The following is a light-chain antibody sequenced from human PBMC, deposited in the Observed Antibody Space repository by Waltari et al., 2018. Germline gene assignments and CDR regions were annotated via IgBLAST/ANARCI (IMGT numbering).Light chain of an antibody. CDR1: RSDIGGYNY. Sequence: QSALTQPASVSGPPGQSITISCTGTRSDIGGYNYVSWYQQYPGKAPKLLIFEVTNRPSGISNRFSGSKSGNTASLTISGLQSDDEAEYFCSSYTQTSSPYIFGTGTKVTVL. V-gene: IGLV2-14*01. J-gene: IGLJ1*01. CDR3: SSYTQTSSPYI. CDR2: EVT.